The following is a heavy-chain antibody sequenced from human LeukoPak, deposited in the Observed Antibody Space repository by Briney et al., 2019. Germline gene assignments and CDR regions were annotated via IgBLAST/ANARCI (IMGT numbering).Heavy chain of an antibody. J-gene: IGHJ6*04. V-gene: IGHV3-53*01. Sequence: GGSLRLSCAVSGFTVSGNYMSWVRQAPGKGLEWVSLIYSGGTTYYADSVKGRFTISRDNAKNSLYLQMNSLRAEDTAVYYCAELGITMIGGVWGKGTTVTISS. D-gene: IGHD3-10*02. CDR1: GFTVSGNY. CDR3: AELGITMIGGV. CDR2: IYSGGTT.